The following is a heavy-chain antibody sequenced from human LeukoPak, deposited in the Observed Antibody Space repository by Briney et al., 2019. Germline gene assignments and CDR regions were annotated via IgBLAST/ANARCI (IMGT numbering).Heavy chain of an antibody. CDR2: IYYSGST. V-gene: IGHV4-30-4*08. Sequence: SQTLSLTCTVSGGSISSGDYYWSWIRQPPGKGLEWIGYIYYSGSTYYNPSLKSRVTISVDTSKNQFSLKLSSVTAADTAVYYCARGQSWGVWAYYFDYWGQGTLVTVSS. J-gene: IGHJ4*02. CDR1: GGSISSGDYY. CDR3: ARGQSWGVWAYYFDY. D-gene: IGHD2-8*01.